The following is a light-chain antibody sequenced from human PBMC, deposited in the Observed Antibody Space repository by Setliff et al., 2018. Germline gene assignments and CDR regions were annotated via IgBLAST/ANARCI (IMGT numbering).Light chain of an antibody. CDR2: DVN. CDR3: SSYTSSSTYA. V-gene: IGLV2-14*01. CDR1: SSDVGGYNY. Sequence: QSALTQPASVSGSPGQSITISCTGTSSDVGGYNYVSWYQQHPGKAPKLMIYDVNKRPSGVSNRFSGSKSGNTASLTISGLQAEDEADYYCSSYTSSSTYAFGTGTKVTVL. J-gene: IGLJ1*01.